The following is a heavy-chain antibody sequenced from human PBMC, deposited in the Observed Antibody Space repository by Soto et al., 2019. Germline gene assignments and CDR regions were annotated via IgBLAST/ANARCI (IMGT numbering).Heavy chain of an antibody. Sequence: SVKVSCKASGGTFSSYAISWVRQAPGQGLEWMGGIIPIFGTANYAQKFQGRVTITADESTSTAYMELSSLRSEDTAVYYCASGDILTGHYWNWFDPWGQRSLVTVSS. CDR3: ASGDILTGHYWNWFDP. CDR2: IIPIFGTA. J-gene: IGHJ5*02. CDR1: GGTFSSYA. D-gene: IGHD3-9*01. V-gene: IGHV1-69*13.